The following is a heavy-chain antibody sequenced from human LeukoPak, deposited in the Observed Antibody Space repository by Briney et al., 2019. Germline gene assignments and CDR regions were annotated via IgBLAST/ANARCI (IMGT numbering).Heavy chain of an antibody. V-gene: IGHV3-53*01. CDR1: GFTISTNY. Sequence: GGSLRLTCAASGFTISTNYMSWVRQPPGKGLEWVSVIYNGGSTYYAYSLKGRFTISRDNSKNALYLQMNSVRAEDTAVYYCARSGYSYAYAEYWGQGTRVTVS. D-gene: IGHD5-18*01. J-gene: IGHJ4*02. CDR2: IYNGGST. CDR3: ARSGYSYAYAEY.